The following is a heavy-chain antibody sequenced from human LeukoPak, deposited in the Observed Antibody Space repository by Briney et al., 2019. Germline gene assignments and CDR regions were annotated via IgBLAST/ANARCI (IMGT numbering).Heavy chain of an antibody. CDR1: GFTFSSYG. CDR2: IWYDGSNK. J-gene: IGHJ1*01. Sequence: GGSLRLSCAASGFTFSSYGMHWVRQAPGKGLEWVAVIWYDGSNKYYADSVKGRFTISRDNSKNTLYLQMSSLRAEDTAVYYCAKDPRFSSSQHWGQGTLVTVSS. V-gene: IGHV3-33*06. CDR3: AKDPRFSSSQH. D-gene: IGHD6-13*01.